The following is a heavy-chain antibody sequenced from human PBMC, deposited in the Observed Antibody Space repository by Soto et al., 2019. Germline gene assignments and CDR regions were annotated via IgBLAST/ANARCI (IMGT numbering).Heavy chain of an antibody. CDR1: GFRFSDHS. V-gene: IGHV3-48*02. Sequence: GESLKISCVASGFRFSDHSMTWVRQSPGKGLQWIAYISSGSDNIYYAESVRGRFTVSRDNAKNALFLQMNSLRDDDTATYYCARLPKGSLVTAWGQGTRVTVS. J-gene: IGHJ4*02. D-gene: IGHD2-21*02. CDR2: ISSGSDNI. CDR3: ARLPKGSLVTA.